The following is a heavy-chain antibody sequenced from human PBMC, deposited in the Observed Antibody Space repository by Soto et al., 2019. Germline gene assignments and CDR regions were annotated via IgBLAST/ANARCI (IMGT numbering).Heavy chain of an antibody. Sequence: GGSLRLSCAASGFTFSSYSMNWVRQAPGKGLEWVAYIRNSGSDIYYADSVKGRFTISRDNAKNSLYLQMTSLRAEDTAVYYCARPARECSSPGCANWGQGTLVTVSS. J-gene: IGHJ4*02. CDR1: GFTFSSYS. D-gene: IGHD2-2*01. V-gene: IGHV3-48*01. CDR2: IRNSGSDI. CDR3: ARPARECSSPGCAN.